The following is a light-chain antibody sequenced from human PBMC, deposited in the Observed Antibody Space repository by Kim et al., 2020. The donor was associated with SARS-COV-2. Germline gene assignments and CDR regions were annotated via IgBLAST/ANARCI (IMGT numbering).Light chain of an antibody. Sequence: SPGERPTLSCRASQSVSSTYLVWYQQKPGQAPRLVMYGASNRATGIPDRFSGSGSGTDFTLTISRLEPEEFAVYYCHQYGSSPRTFGQGTKVDIK. CDR2: GAS. V-gene: IGKV3-20*01. CDR1: QSVSSTY. J-gene: IGKJ1*01. CDR3: HQYGSSPRT.